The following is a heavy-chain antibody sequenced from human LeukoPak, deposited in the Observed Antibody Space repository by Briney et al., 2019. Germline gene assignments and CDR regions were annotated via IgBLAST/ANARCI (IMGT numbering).Heavy chain of an antibody. Sequence: GGSLRLSCAASGFTFSSYGMSWVRQAPGKGLEWVSAISGSGGSTYYADSVKGRFTISRDNSKNTLYLQMNSLRAEDTAVYYCAKDRGSGGSCYGYWGQGTLVTVSS. D-gene: IGHD2-15*01. CDR2: ISGSGGST. CDR1: GFTFSSYG. V-gene: IGHV3-23*01. J-gene: IGHJ4*02. CDR3: AKDRGSGGSCYGY.